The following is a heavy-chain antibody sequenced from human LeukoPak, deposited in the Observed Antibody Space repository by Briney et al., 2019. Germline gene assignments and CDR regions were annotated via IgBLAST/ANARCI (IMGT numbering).Heavy chain of an antibody. CDR1: GYTFTSYG. D-gene: IGHD3-16*01. CDR2: ISAYNGNT. Sequence: ASVKVSCKASGYTFTSYGISWVRQAPGQGLEWMGWISAYNGNTNYAQKLQGRVTMTTDTSASTAYMELRSLRSDDTAVYYCARSLRLVEWFDPWGQGTLVTVSS. J-gene: IGHJ5*02. CDR3: ARSLRLVEWFDP. V-gene: IGHV1-18*01.